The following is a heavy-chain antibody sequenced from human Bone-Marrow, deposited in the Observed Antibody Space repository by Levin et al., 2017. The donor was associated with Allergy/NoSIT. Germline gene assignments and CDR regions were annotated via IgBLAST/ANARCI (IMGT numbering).Heavy chain of an antibody. CDR1: GLTFTTNV. Sequence: GGSLRLSCVAPGLTFTTNVMSWVRQAPGKGLEWVSSVSHSGGNTNYADSVKGRFTISRDNSKKSLYLQMNALRAGDTAVYYCVAGNDYIWGSYRPFDHWGQGTLVTVSS. D-gene: IGHD3-16*02. J-gene: IGHJ4*02. V-gene: IGHV3-23*01. CDR2: VSHSGGNT. CDR3: VAGNDYIWGSYRPFDH.